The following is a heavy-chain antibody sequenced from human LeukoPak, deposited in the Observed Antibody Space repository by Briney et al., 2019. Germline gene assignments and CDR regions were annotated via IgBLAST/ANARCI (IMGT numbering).Heavy chain of an antibody. V-gene: IGHV3-53*01. CDR3: ARVISPKRNGMDV. Sequence: GGSLRLSCAASGFTVSSNYMSWVRQAPGKGLERVSVIYSGGSTYYADSVKGRFTISRDNSKNTLYLQMNSLRAEDTAVYYCARVISPKRNGMDVWGQGTTVTVSS. D-gene: IGHD3-16*02. CDR2: IYSGGST. CDR1: GFTVSSNY. J-gene: IGHJ6*02.